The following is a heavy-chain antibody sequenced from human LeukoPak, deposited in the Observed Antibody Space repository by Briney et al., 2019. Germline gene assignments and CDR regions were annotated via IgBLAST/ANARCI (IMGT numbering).Heavy chain of an antibody. V-gene: IGHV3-7*01. Sequence: PGGSLRLSCAASGFTFSSYAMSWVRQAPGKGLEWVANIKKDGSEKIYGDSVKGRLTISRDNAKSSLFLQMDSLRPEDTAVYYCASQDSNNAFEIWGQGTKVTVSS. D-gene: IGHD3-22*01. CDR3: ASQDSNNAFEI. J-gene: IGHJ3*02. CDR2: IKKDGSEK. CDR1: GFTFSSYA.